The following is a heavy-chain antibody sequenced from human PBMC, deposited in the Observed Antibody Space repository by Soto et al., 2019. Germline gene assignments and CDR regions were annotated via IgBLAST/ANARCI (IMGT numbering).Heavy chain of an antibody. D-gene: IGHD2-21*02. V-gene: IGHV3-23*01. Sequence: EVQLLESGGGLVQPGGSLRLSCAASGFTFSSYAMSWVRQAPGKGLEWVSAISGSGGSTYYADSVNGRFTISRDNSKNTLYLQMNSLRAEDTAVYYCAKDTLGVGGGNSEWGQGTLVTVSS. J-gene: IGHJ4*02. CDR1: GFTFSSYA. CDR3: AKDTLGVGGGNSE. CDR2: ISGSGGST.